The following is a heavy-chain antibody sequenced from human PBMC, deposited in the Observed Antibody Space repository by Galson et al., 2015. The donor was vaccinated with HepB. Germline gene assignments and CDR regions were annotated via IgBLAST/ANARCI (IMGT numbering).Heavy chain of an antibody. D-gene: IGHD6-6*01. J-gene: IGHJ6*03. V-gene: IGHV1-69*13. CDR1: GGTFSSYA. CDR2: IIPIFGTA. Sequence: SVKVSCKASGGTFSSYAFSWVRQAPGQGLEWMGGIIPIFGTANYAQKFQGRVTNTADESTSTAYMELSSLRSEDTAVYYCARDGIAARHYYYYYYMDVWGKGTTVTVSS. CDR3: ARDGIAARHYYYYYYMDV.